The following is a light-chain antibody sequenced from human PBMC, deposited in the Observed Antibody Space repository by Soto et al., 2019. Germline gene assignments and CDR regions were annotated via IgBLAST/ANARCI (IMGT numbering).Light chain of an antibody. CDR2: DVS. Sequence: QSALTQPASVSGSPGQSITISCTGTSSDVGGYNYVSWYQQHPGKAPNLMIYDVSHRPSGVSHRFSGSKSGNTASLTISGLLAEDEADYYGSSYTSSSTYVFGTGTKLTVL. CDR1: SSDVGGYNY. J-gene: IGLJ1*01. CDR3: SSYTSSSTYV. V-gene: IGLV2-14*01.